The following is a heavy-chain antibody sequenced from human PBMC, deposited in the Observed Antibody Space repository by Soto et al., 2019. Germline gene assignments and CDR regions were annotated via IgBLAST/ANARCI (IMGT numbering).Heavy chain of an antibody. V-gene: IGHV3-30*18. J-gene: IGHJ6*03. CDR3: AKVGTIFGVVINDYYYMDV. Sequence: GGSLRLSCAASGFTFSSYGMHWVRQAPGKGLEWVAVISYDGSNKYYADSVKGRFTISRDNSNNTLYLQMNSLRAEDTAVYYCAKVGTIFGVVINDYYYMDVWGKGTTVTVSS. CDR2: ISYDGSNK. CDR1: GFTFSSYG. D-gene: IGHD3-3*01.